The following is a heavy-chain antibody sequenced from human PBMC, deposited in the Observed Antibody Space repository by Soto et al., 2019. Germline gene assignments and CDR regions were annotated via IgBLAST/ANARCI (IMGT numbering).Heavy chain of an antibody. J-gene: IGHJ6*02. V-gene: IGHV4-59*08. CDR2: VHHSWGS. CDR1: GGSISSYY. D-gene: IGHD3-10*01. Sequence: QVQLQESGPGLVKPSETMSLSCTVSGGSISSYYWSWFRQSPGKRMEWIGYVHHSWGSSYNPSLQSRVAISLDMSKSQFSLKVTSVTATGTAVYYCARQGFGPLHGLVAVWGQGTTVTVSS. CDR3: ARQGFGPLHGLVAV.